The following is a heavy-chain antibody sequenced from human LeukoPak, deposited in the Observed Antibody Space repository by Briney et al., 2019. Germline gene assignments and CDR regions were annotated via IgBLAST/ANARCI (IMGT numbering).Heavy chain of an antibody. Sequence: GESLKISCKGSGYIFTTYWIGWVRQLPGKGLEWMGIIYPGDSDGRYSPSFQGRVTISADKSISTAYLQWSTLKASDTAMYYCARQLDDAFDIWGQGTMVTVSS. J-gene: IGHJ3*02. CDR3: ARQLDDAFDI. V-gene: IGHV5-51*01. CDR2: IYPGDSDG. D-gene: IGHD1-1*01. CDR1: GYIFTTYW.